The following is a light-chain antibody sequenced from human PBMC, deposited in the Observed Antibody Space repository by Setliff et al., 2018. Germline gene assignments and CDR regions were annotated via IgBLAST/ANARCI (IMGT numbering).Light chain of an antibody. CDR1: SSDVGGYNY. Sequence: QSALTQPPSASGSSGQSVTISCTGTSSDVGGYNYVSWYQQHPGKAPKLMIYEVSKRPSGVPDRFSGSKSGNTASLTVSGLQAEDEADYYCSSYAGSNNFVFGTGTKGTVL. J-gene: IGLJ1*01. CDR2: EVS. CDR3: SSYAGSNNFV. V-gene: IGLV2-8*01.